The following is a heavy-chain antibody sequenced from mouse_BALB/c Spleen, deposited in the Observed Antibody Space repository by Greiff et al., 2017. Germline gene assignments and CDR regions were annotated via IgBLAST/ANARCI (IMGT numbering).Heavy chain of an antibody. V-gene: IGHV1S81*02. J-gene: IGHJ1*01. Sequence: QVQLQQSGAELVKPGASVKLSCKASGYTFTSYYMYWVKQRPGQGLEWIGEINPSNGGTNFNEKFKSKATLTVHKSSSTAYMQLSSLTSEDSAVYYCTRSLSTMITTWYFDVWGAGTTVTVSS. CDR3: TRSLSTMITTWYFDV. CDR2: INPSNGGT. D-gene: IGHD2-4*01. CDR1: GYTFTSYY.